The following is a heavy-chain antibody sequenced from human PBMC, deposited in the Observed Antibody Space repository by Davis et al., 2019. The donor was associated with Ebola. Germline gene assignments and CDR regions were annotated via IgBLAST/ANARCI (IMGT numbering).Heavy chain of an antibody. D-gene: IGHD3-3*01. CDR3: ARVDYDFWSGYNWFDP. V-gene: IGHV4-61*08. Sequence: MPSETLSLTCTVSGGSISSSGYNWGWVRQPPGKGLEWIGYIYYSGSTNYNPSLKSRVTISVDTSKNQFSLKLSSVTAADTAVYYCARVDYDFWSGYNWFDPWGQGTLVTVSS. CDR2: IYYSGST. J-gene: IGHJ5*02. CDR1: GGSISSSGYN.